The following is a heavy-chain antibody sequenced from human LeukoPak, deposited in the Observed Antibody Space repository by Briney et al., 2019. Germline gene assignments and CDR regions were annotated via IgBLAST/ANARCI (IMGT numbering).Heavy chain of an antibody. CDR1: GYTFTGYY. Sequence: ASVKVSCKASGYTFTGYYMHWVRQAPGQGLKWMGRINPNSGGTDYAQKFQGRVTMTRDTSISTAYMELSRLRSDDTAVYYCASAAILNSPLFDYWGQGALVTVSS. V-gene: IGHV1-2*06. CDR2: INPNSGGT. CDR3: ASAAILNSPLFDY. D-gene: IGHD2-2*02. J-gene: IGHJ4*02.